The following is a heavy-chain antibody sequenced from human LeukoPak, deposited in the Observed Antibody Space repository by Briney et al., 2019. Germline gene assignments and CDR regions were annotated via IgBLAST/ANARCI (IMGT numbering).Heavy chain of an antibody. V-gene: IGHV3-30-3*01. CDR3: ARESAVTLADYGFDV. J-gene: IGHJ6*02. Sequence: GGSLRLSCAASGFSFSNFSMHWVRQAPGEGLEWVAVTSYDGTNKYYADSVKGRFTISRDNAKNTLYLQMNSLSLEDTAVYYCARESAVTLADYGFDVWGQGTTVTVSS. D-gene: IGHD4-17*01. CDR2: TSYDGTNK. CDR1: GFSFSNFS.